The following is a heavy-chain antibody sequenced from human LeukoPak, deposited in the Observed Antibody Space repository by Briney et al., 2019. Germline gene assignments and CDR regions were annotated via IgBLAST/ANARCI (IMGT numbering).Heavy chain of an antibody. Sequence: GASENVSRKASGCTFSGYGISWVRQVPGQGLEWMGGVVPMFTTTNYAQTLQGRITITADESTNTAFMELSSLRYEDTAVYYCARGLLRFLEWRNFDSWGQGTLVTVAS. D-gene: IGHD3-3*01. J-gene: IGHJ4*02. CDR2: VVPMFTTT. CDR3: ARGLLRFLEWRNFDS. CDR1: GCTFSGYG. V-gene: IGHV1-69*13.